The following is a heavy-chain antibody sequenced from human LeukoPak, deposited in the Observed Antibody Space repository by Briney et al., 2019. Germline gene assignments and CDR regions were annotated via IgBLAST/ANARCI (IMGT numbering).Heavy chain of an antibody. J-gene: IGHJ6*03. CDR1: GFTFSSYG. CDR3: TTSDYSSSWYFPPYYYYYYMDV. D-gene: IGHD6-13*01. V-gene: IGHV3-15*01. Sequence: GRSLRLSCAASGFTFSSYGMHWVRQAPGKGLEWVGRIKSKTDGGTTDYAAPVKGRFTISRDDSKNTLYLQMNSLKTEDTAVYYCTTSDYSSSWYFPPYYYYYYMDVWGKGTTVTISS. CDR2: IKSKTDGGTT.